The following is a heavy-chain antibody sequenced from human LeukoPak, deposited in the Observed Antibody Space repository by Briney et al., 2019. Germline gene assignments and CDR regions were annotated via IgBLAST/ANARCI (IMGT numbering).Heavy chain of an antibody. D-gene: IGHD6-19*01. CDR1: GGSISSYY. V-gene: IGHV4-59*01. CDR2: IYYSRST. Sequence: SETLSLTCTVSGGSISSYYWSWIRQPPGKGLEWIGYIYYSRSTNYNPSLKSRVTISVDTSKNQFSLKLSSVTAADTAVYYCARGCRSGWYWFDPWGQGTLVTVSS. J-gene: IGHJ5*02. CDR3: ARGCRSGWYWFDP.